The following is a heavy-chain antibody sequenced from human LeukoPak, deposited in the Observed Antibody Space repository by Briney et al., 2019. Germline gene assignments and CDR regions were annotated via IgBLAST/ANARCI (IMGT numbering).Heavy chain of an antibody. CDR1: GGSISSYY. CDR3: ARIFGRSGSYYWLGQWYFDL. J-gene: IGHJ2*01. V-gene: IGHV4-59*01. CDR2: IYYSGST. Sequence: PSETLSLTCTVSGGSISSYYWSWIRQPPGKGLEWIGYIYYSGSTSYNPSLKSRVTISVDTSKNQFSLKLSSVTAADTAVYYCARIFGRSGSYYWLGQWYFDLWGRGTLVTVSS. D-gene: IGHD3-10*01.